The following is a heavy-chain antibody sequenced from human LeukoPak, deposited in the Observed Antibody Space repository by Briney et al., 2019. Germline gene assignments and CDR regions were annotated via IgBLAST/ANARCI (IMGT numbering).Heavy chain of an antibody. CDR1: DYTFSSYG. D-gene: IGHD6-13*01. V-gene: IGHV1-18*01. CDR2: ITTYNGDT. J-gene: IGHJ4*02. Sequence: GASVKVSCKAFDYTFSSYGISWVRQAPGHGLKWMGRITTYNGDTKYAQNVQGRVTMTTDTSTSTVYMELRSLRFDDTAVYYCARGGTWSFDSWGQGTLVTVSS. CDR3: ARGGTWSFDS.